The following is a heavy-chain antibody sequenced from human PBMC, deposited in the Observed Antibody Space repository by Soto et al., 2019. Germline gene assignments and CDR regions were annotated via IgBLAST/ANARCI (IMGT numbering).Heavy chain of an antibody. Sequence: GASVKVSCKASGYTFTSYDINWVRQATGQGLEWMGWMNPNSGNTGYAQKFQGRVTMTRNTSISTAYMELSSLRSEDTAVYYCARGGPYQLLSDFDYWGQGTLVTVSS. CDR2: MNPNSGNT. CDR1: GYTFTSYD. CDR3: ARGGPYQLLSDFDY. J-gene: IGHJ4*02. D-gene: IGHD2-2*01. V-gene: IGHV1-8*01.